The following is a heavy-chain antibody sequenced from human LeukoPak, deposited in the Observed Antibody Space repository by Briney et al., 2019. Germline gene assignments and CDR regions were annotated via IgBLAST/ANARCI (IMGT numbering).Heavy chain of an antibody. CDR1: GGSLSGYY. CDR2: MHYTGAT. V-gene: IGHV4-34*01. J-gene: IGHJ2*01. CDR3: ARGVTLYYYFDL. Sequence: PSETLSLTCAVYGGSLSGYYWSWFRQPPGKGLEWSGEMHYTGATNYSPSLKSRVTISAGTSKNQFSLKVNSVTAADTAVYYCARGVTLYYYFDLWGRGTLVTVSS. D-gene: IGHD4-23*01.